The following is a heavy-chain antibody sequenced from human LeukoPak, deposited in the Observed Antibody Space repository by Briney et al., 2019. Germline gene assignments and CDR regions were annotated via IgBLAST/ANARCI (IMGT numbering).Heavy chain of an antibody. CDR1: GITFIEAW. Sequence: GGSLRLSCELSGITFIEAWMSWVRQAPGKGLEWVGRIKGTNSGGTTAYAAPVKGRFTISRDDSQSMMYLQMDSLKSEDTAVYFCTWIDCSGGSCYFASWGQGTLVTVSS. CDR3: TWIDCSGGSCYFAS. CDR2: IKGTNSGGTT. J-gene: IGHJ4*02. V-gene: IGHV3-15*01. D-gene: IGHD2-15*01.